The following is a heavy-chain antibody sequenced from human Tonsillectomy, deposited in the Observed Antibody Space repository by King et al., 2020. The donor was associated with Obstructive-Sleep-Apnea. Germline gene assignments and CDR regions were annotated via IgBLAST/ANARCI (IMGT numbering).Heavy chain of an antibody. D-gene: IGHD3-22*01. J-gene: IGHJ3*02. CDR2: IYVSGST. Sequence: QLQESGPGLVKPSETLSLTCTVSGGSISSSSYYWGWIRQPPGKGLEWIGSIYVSGSTYYNPALKSRVTISVNTSKNQFSLKRSSVTAADTAVYYCARDEERYYDSSGLCAFDIWGQGTMVTVSS. CDR3: ARDEERYYDSSGLCAFDI. CDR1: GGSISSSSYY. V-gene: IGHV4-39*07.